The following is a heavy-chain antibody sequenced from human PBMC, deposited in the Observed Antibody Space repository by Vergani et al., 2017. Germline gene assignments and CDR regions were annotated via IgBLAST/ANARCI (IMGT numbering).Heavy chain of an antibody. CDR1: GFTVSSNY. D-gene: IGHD7-27*01. V-gene: IGHV3-53*04. CDR3: ARASLTGDLAGAFDI. CDR2: IYSGGST. Sequence: EVQLVESGGGLVQPGGSLRLSCAASGFTVSSNYMSWVRQAPGKGLEWVSVIYSGGSTYYADSVKGRFTISRHNSKNTLYLQMNSLRAEDTAGYYCARASLTGDLAGAFDIWGQGTMVTVSS. J-gene: IGHJ3*02.